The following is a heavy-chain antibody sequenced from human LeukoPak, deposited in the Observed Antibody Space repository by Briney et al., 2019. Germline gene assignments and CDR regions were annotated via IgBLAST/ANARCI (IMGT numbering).Heavy chain of an antibody. CDR3: ASCSPFGYYFDY. CDR1: GFTFSSYA. J-gene: IGHJ4*02. V-gene: IGHV3-23*01. D-gene: IGHD3-16*01. CDR2: ISGSGGST. Sequence: GGSLRLSCAVSGFTFSSYAMSWVSQAPGKGLEWVSAISGSGGSTYYADSVKGRFTISRDNSKNTLYLQMNSLRAEDTAVYYCASCSPFGYYFDYWGQGTLVTVSS.